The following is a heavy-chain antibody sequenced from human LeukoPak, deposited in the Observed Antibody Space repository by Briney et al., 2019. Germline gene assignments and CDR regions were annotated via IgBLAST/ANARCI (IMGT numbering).Heavy chain of an antibody. CDR1: GYTFTSYG. D-gene: IGHD2-2*01. V-gene: IGHV1-2*04. J-gene: IGHJ6*04. Sequence: ASVKVSCKASGYTFTSYGISWVRQAPGQGLEWMGWINPNSGGTNYAQKFQGWVTMTRDTSISTAYMELSRLRSDDTAVYYCARDRSVVVPAAMPGYYYYGMDVWGKGTTVTVSS. CDR2: INPNSGGT. CDR3: ARDRSVVVPAAMPGYYYYGMDV.